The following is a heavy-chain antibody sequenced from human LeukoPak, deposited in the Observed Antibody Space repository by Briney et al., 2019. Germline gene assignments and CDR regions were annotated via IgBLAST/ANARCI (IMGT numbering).Heavy chain of an antibody. Sequence: RGSPRLSCAASGFTFSPLWIHWVPQAPGEGLVWGSGSKGNGRSTSYVDSVKGRFTSSRDNAKNTLYLQMNSVRADDTAVYYCARVAGWELQSDAFDLWGQGTMVTVSS. CDR2: SKGNGRST. J-gene: IGHJ3*01. CDR1: GFTFSPLW. V-gene: IGHV3-74*01. D-gene: IGHD1-26*01. CDR3: ARVAGWELQSDAFDL.